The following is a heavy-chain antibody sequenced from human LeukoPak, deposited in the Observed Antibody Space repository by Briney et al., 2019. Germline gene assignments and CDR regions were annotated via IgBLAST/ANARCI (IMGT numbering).Heavy chain of an antibody. CDR2: INPNSGGT. V-gene: IGHV1-2*02. J-gene: IGHJ4*02. D-gene: IGHD3-10*01. CDR3: AREGPTRITMVRGVQGGDY. Sequence: ASVKVSCKASGYTFANYGISWVRQAPGQGLEWMGWINPNSGGTNYAQKFQGRVTMTRDTSISTAYMELSRLRSDDTAVYYCAREGPTRITMVRGVQGGDYWGQGTLVTVSS. CDR1: GYTFANYG.